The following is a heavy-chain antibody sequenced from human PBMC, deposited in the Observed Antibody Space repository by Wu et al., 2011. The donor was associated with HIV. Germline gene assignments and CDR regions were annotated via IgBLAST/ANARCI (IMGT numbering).Heavy chain of an antibody. V-gene: IGHV1-69*05. J-gene: IGHJ5*02. CDR2: IIPMFGTA. Sequence: QVQLVQSGAEVKKPGSSVKVSCKASGGTFSSYGISWVRQAPGQGLEWMGGIIPMFGTAKYAQKFQGRVTITTDESTSTAYMELSSLRSEDTAIYYCAREVDYYGSGSYYNGWFDPWGQGTLVTVSS. D-gene: IGHD3-10*01. CDR3: AREVDYYGSGSYYNGWFDP. CDR1: GGTFSSYG.